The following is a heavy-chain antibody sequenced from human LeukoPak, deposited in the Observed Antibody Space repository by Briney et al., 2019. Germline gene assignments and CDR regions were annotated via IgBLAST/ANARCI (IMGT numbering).Heavy chain of an antibody. V-gene: IGHV1-46*01. Sequence: ASVKVSCKASGYTFTGYYMHWVRQAPGQGLEWMGWINPSGGSTSYAQKFQGRVTMTRDMSTSTVYMELSSLRSEDTAVYYCARDPQRSGWFDPWGQGTLVTVSS. CDR1: GYTFTGYY. CDR3: ARDPQRSGWFDP. CDR2: INPSGGST. D-gene: IGHD3-10*01. J-gene: IGHJ5*02.